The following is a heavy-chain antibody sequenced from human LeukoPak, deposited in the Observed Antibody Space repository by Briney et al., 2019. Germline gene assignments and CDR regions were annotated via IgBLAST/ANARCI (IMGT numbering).Heavy chain of an antibody. CDR1: AGTLSSYA. CDR3: AREPRRLPLGYCSSTSCYGSYYYGMDV. CDR2: ILPIFGPA. V-gene: IGHV1-69*13. D-gene: IGHD2-2*01. Sequence: SVNVSCMAYAGTLSSYAISWVRQAAGHGIEWVGWILPIFGPANYAQKFQGRVTITAGESTSTAYMELSSLRSEDTAVYYCAREPRRLPLGYCSSTSCYGSYYYGMDVWGQGTTVTVSS. J-gene: IGHJ6*02.